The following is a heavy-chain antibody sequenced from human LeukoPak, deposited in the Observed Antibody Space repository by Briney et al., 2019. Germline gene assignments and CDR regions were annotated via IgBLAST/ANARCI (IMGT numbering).Heavy chain of an antibody. V-gene: IGHV1-2*02. Sequence: ASVKLSCKAFGYTFTGYYMHWVRQAPGQGLEWMGWINPNSGGTNYAQKFQGRVTMTRDTSISTAYMELSRLRSDDTAVYYCARVPRYSGYDWPHTFDYWGQGTLVTVSS. CDR3: ARVPRYSGYDWPHTFDY. J-gene: IGHJ4*02. D-gene: IGHD5-12*01. CDR2: INPNSGGT. CDR1: GYTFTGYY.